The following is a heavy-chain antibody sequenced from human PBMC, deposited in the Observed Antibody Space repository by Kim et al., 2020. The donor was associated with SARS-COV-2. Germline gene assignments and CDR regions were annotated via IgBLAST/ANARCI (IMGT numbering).Heavy chain of an antibody. V-gene: IGHV3-43*01. D-gene: IGHD3-10*01. CDR2: ISWDGGST. Sequence: GGSRRLSCAASGFTFDDYTMHWVRQAPGKGLEWVSLISWDGGSTYYADSVKGRFTISRDNSKNSLYLQMNSLRTEDTALYYCAKDHGSGGYYYGMDVWGQGTTVTVSS. J-gene: IGHJ6*02. CDR3: AKDHGSGGYYYGMDV. CDR1: GFTFDDYT.